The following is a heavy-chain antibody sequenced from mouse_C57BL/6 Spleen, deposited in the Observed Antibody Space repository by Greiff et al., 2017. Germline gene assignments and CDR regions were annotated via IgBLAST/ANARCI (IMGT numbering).Heavy chain of an antibody. Sequence: VQLQQSGPELVKPGASVKISCKASGYAFSSSWMNWVKQRPGKGLEWIGRIYPGDGDTNYNGKFKGKATLTADKSSSTAYMQLSSLTSDDSAVYFCASLLDSSDFSWFAYWGQGTLVTVSA. J-gene: IGHJ3*01. CDR2: IYPGDGDT. V-gene: IGHV1-82*01. CDR1: GYAFSSSW. CDR3: ASLLDSSDFSWFAY. D-gene: IGHD3-2*02.